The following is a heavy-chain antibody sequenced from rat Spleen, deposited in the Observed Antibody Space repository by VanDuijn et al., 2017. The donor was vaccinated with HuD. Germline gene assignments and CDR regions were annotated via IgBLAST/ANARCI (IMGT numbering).Heavy chain of an antibody. Sequence: EVQLVESGGGLVQPGSSLKVSCVASGFTFSSYVMHWFREAPENGIEWLAYINTDSSDIYYAETVKGRFNISRDNAKNTVDMQLSRRRSEDTAMYFCASLLGAPDWYCDFWGPGTMVTVSS. J-gene: IGHJ1*01. V-gene: IGHV5-43*01. D-gene: IGHD5-1*01. CDR3: ASLLGAPDWYCDF. CDR1: GFTFSSYV. CDR2: INTDSSDI.